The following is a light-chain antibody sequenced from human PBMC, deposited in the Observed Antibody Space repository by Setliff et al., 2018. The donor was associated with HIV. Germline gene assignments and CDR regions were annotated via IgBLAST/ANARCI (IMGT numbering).Light chain of an antibody. J-gene: IGLJ3*02. Sequence: VLTQPPSASGSPGQSVTISCTGTSSDVGGYNFVSWYQHHPGNAPKLMIYDVSKRPSGVPDRFSGSKSGNTASLTVSGLQAEDEADYYCSSYAGSSFYVENSRVFGGGTKVTVL. CDR1: SSDVGGYNF. CDR2: DVS. V-gene: IGLV2-8*01. CDR3: SSYAGSSFYVENSRV.